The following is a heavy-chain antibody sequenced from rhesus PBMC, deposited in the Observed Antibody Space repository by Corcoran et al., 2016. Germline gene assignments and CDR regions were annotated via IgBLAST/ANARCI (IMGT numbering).Heavy chain of an antibody. CDR3: AKARYYSSWSLVY. V-gene: IGHV3S5*01. CDR1: GFTFSSYG. CDR2: INSGGGCT. J-gene: IGHJ4*01. Sequence: EVQLVETGGGLVQPGGSLKLSCAASGFTFSSYGMSWVRQAPGKGLEWVSAINSGGGCTYYADSQKGRFTISRDNSKNTLSLQMNSLRAEDTAVYYCAKARYYSSWSLVYWGQGVLVTVSS. D-gene: IGHD6-13*01.